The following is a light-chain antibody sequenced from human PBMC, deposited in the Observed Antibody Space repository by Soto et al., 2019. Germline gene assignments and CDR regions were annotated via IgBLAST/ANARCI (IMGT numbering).Light chain of an antibody. CDR3: SSYTGSNTVV. J-gene: IGLJ3*02. CDR1: SSDVGAYNY. V-gene: IGLV2-14*01. CDR2: DVS. Sequence: QSALTQPASVSGSPGQSITISCTGTSSDVGAYNYVSWYQQHPGRAPKLMIYDVSYRPSGVSNRFSGSKSGNTASLTISGLQAEDEGDYYCSSYTGSNTVVFGGGTKLTVL.